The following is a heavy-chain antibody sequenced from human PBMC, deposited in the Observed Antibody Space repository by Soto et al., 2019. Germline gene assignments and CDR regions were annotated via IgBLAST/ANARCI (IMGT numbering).Heavy chain of an antibody. CDR3: AREGYGDSLPLTYYYYGMDV. J-gene: IGHJ6*02. CDR1: GGSISSYY. Sequence: QVQLQESGPGLVKPSETLSLTCTVSGGSISSYYWSWIRQPPGKGLEWIGYIYYSGSTNYDPSLKSRVTISVDTSKNQFSLKLSSVTAADTAVYYCAREGYGDSLPLTYYYYGMDVWGQGTTVTVSS. CDR2: IYYSGST. V-gene: IGHV4-59*01. D-gene: IGHD4-17*01.